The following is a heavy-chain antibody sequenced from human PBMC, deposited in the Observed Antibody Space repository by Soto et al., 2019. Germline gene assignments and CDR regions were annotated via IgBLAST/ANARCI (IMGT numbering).Heavy chain of an antibody. V-gene: IGHV3-30*03. CDR3: ATSLVPAAKGLVFDY. Sequence: LRLSCAASGFTFSSYGMHWVRQAPGKGLEWVAVISYDGSNKYYADSVKGRFTISRDNSKNTLYLQMNSLRAEDTAVYYCATSLVPAAKGLVFDYSGQGTLVTVSA. D-gene: IGHD2-2*01. CDR1: GFTFSSYG. CDR2: ISYDGSNK. J-gene: IGHJ4*02.